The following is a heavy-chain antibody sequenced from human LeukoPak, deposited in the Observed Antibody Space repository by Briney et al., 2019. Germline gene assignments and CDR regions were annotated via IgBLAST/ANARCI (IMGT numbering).Heavy chain of an antibody. CDR2: ISGSGGST. V-gene: IGHV3-23*01. J-gene: IGHJ4*02. CDR1: GFTFSSYA. CDR3: AKLGIRQVTTGGY. D-gene: IGHD4-17*01. Sequence: GGSLRLSCAASGFTFSSYAMSWVRQAPGKGLEWVSAISGSGGSTYYADSVKGRFTISRDNSKDTLYLQMNSLRAEDTAVYYCAKLGIRQVTTGGYWGQGTLVTVSS.